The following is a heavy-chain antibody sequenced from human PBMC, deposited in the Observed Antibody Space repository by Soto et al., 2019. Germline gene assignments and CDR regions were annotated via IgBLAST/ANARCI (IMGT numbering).Heavy chain of an antibody. D-gene: IGHD3-10*01. V-gene: IGHV4-34*01. CDR1: GGSFSGYY. CDR3: ARGHLYGSGSYY. CDR2: INHSGST. Sequence: SETLSLTCAVYGGSFSGYYWSWIRQPPGKGLEGIGEINHSGSTNYNPSLKSRVTISVDTSKNQFSLKLSSVTAADTAVYYCARGHLYGSGSYYWGQGTLVTVSS. J-gene: IGHJ4*02.